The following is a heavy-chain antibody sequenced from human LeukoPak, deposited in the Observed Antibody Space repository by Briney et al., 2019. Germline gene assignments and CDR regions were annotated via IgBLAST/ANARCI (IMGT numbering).Heavy chain of an antibody. J-gene: IGHJ4*02. CDR3: TTNHAE. Sequence: GSLRLSCVASGLTFRNAWMSWVRQAPGKGLDWVGRIKSKTDGGTTDYSAPVKGRFTISRDDSKNTLYLRMNSLKSEDTAVYYCTTNHAEWGQGTLVTVSS. CDR1: GLTFRNAW. V-gene: IGHV3-15*01. CDR2: IKSKTDGGTT.